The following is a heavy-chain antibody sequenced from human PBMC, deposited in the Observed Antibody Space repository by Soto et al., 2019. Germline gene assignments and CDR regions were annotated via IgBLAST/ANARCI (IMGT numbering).Heavy chain of an antibody. CDR2: INGNTGHT. D-gene: IGHD1-26*01. J-gene: IGHJ4*02. CDR1: GYTFTRYG. Sequence: QVQLVQSGAEVKKPGASVKVSCKASGYTFTRYGISWVRQAPGQGLEWMGWINGNTGHTIYAMNLEDRLTISTDTSTSTAYRELRSLKSDDTAVYYCARERKWEPLPYWGQGTLVTVSS. V-gene: IGHV1-18*01. CDR3: ARERKWEPLPY.